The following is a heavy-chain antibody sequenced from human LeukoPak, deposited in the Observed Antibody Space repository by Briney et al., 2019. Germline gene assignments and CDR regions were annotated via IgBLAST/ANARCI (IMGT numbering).Heavy chain of an antibody. CDR1: GYTFTGYY. Sequence: ASVKVSCKASGYTFTGYYMHWVRQAPGQGLEWMGWINPNSGGTNYAQKFQGRVTMTRDTSISTAYMELSRLRSDDTAVYYCARGSLAARAMGATKWGFDYWGQGTLVTVSS. J-gene: IGHJ4*02. D-gene: IGHD1-26*01. V-gene: IGHV1-2*02. CDR3: ARGSLAARAMGATKWGFDY. CDR2: INPNSGGT.